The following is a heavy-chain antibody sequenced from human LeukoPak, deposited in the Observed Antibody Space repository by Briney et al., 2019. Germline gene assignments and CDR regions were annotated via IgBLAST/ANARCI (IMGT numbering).Heavy chain of an antibody. CDR3: AREAYDILPGY. CDR1: GGSISSSNW. CDR2: IHHSGTT. J-gene: IGHJ4*02. D-gene: IGHD3-9*01. V-gene: IGHV4-4*02. Sequence: PSETLSLTCAVSGGSISSSNWWSWVRQPPGKGLERIGEIHHSGTTYYNASLKSRLTISIDKSKNQFSLNLTSVTAADTAVYYCAREAYDILPGYWGQGILVTVSS.